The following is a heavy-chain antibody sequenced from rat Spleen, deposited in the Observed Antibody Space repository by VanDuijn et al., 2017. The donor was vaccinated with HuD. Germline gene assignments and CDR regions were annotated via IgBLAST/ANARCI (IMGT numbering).Heavy chain of an antibody. CDR3: AKVEGKYSSYNYLDN. D-gene: IGHD1-2*01. CDR1: GFNFNDHW. Sequence: EVKLVESGGGLVQPGRSLKLSCAASGFNFNDHWMGWVRQAPGKGLEWVASITNTGGSTYYPDSVKGRFTICRDNAKSTLYLQMNSLRSEDTATYYCAKVEGKYSSYNYLDNWGQGDEVTVSS. J-gene: IGHJ2*01. V-gene: IGHV5-31*01. CDR2: ITNTGGST.